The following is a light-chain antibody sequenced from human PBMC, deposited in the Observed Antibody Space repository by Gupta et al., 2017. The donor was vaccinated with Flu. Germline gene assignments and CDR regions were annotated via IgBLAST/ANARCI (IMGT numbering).Light chain of an antibody. CDR2: SAS. J-gene: IGKJ2*01. V-gene: IGKV1-39*01. CDR1: EDINTY. Sequence: DIQMTQSPSSLYVSLGDRISITCRASEDINTYLNWYQQRPGESPKLLVYSASILQGGVPSRFSGSGSGTDFTLTITNVQPGDFATYYCQQTYIMPTTFGQGTKL. CDR3: QQTYIMPTT.